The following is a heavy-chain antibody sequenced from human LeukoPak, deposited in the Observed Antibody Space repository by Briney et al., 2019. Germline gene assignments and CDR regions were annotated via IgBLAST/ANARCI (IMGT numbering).Heavy chain of an antibody. CDR2: ISSSGSTI. CDR3: AREDSSGYSPNDY. CDR1: GFTFSYYY. V-gene: IGHV3-11*01. J-gene: IGHJ4*02. D-gene: IGHD3-22*01. Sequence: GGSLRLSCAASGFTFSYYYVSWIRQAPGKGLEWVSYISSSGSTIYYADSVKGRFTISRDNAKNSLYLQMNSLRAEDTAVYYCAREDSSGYSPNDYWGQGTLVTVSS.